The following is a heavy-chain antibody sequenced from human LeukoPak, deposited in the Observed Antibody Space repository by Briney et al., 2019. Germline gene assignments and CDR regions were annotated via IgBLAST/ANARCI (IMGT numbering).Heavy chain of an antibody. V-gene: IGHV1-69*06. J-gene: IGHJ6*03. CDR2: IIPIFGTA. Sequence: ASVKVSCKASGGTFSNYAISWVRQAPGQGLEWMGGIIPIFGTANYAQKFRGRVTITADKSTRTAYMELSSLRSEDTAVYYCARDPHSGNYGGYYYYYMDVWGKGTTVTISS. CDR3: ARDPHSGNYGGYYYYYMDV. D-gene: IGHD1-26*01. CDR1: GGTFSNYA.